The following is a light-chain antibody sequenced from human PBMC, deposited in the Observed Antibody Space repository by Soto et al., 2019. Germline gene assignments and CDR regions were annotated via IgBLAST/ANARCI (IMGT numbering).Light chain of an antibody. J-gene: IGKJ1*01. Sequence: DIQMTQSPSALSSSVGDRATIACRASQTISNWLAWYQQKPGKAPKLLIYDASSLESGVPSRFSGSGSGTEFTLTISSLQPDDFATYYCQQYNSYWRTFGQGTKVDIK. CDR1: QTISNW. V-gene: IGKV1-5*01. CDR3: QQYNSYWRT. CDR2: DAS.